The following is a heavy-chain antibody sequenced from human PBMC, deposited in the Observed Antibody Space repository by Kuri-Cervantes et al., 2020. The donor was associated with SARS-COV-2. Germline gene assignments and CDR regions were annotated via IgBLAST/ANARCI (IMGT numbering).Heavy chain of an antibody. J-gene: IGHJ4*02. Sequence: GESLKISCAASGFTFSSYAMSWVRQAPGKGLEWVSAISGSGGSTYYADSVKGRFTISRDNSKNTLYLQMNSLRAEDTAVYYCAKEGRSGGSCYSGHFDYWGQGTLVTVSS. CDR2: ISGSGGST. CDR1: GFTFSSYA. CDR3: AKEGRSGGSCYSGHFDY. D-gene: IGHD2-15*01. V-gene: IGHV3-23*01.